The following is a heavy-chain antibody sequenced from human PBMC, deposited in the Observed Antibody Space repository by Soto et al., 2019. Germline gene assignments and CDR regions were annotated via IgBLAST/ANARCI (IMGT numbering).Heavy chain of an antibody. CDR1: GYTFTSYG. V-gene: IGHV1-18*01. CDR3: ARRVRITIFGVVITYQYYFDY. CDR2: ISAYNGNT. J-gene: IGHJ4*02. Sequence: ASVKVSCKASGYTFTSYGISWVRQAPGQGLEWMGWISAYNGNTNYAQKLQGRVTMTTDTSTSTAYMELRSLRSDDTAVYYCARRVRITIFGVVITYQYYFDYWGQGTLVTVSS. D-gene: IGHD3-3*01.